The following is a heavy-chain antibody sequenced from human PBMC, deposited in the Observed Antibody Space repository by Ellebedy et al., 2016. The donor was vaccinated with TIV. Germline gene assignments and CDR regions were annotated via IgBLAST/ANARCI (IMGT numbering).Heavy chain of an antibody. J-gene: IGHJ4*02. CDR1: GYSFNYYG. V-gene: IGHV1-18*01. CDR3: ARGGRTTGTIRPLDY. CDR2: ISGYNGNT. D-gene: IGHD1-1*01. Sequence: ASVKVSCXASGYSFNYYGINWVRQAPGQGLEWMGWISGYNGNTHYAQTFQGRVTLTTDTSTRTAYMELTSLRSDDTAVYYCARGGRTTGTIRPLDYWGQGTLVTVSS.